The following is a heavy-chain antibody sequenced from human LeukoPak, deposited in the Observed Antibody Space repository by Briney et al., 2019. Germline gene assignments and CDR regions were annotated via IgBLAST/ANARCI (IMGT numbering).Heavy chain of an antibody. V-gene: IGHV3-11*05. CDR3: ARDSDTETGWYYYGMDV. J-gene: IGHJ6*02. D-gene: IGHD2-8*02. Sequence: PGGSLRLSCAASGFTFSDYYMSWIRQAPGKGLEWLSYISSSSSYTNYADSVKGRFTISRDNSKNTVYLQMNSLRAEDTAVYYCARDSDTETGWYYYGMDVWGQGTTVTVSS. CDR2: ISSSSSYT. CDR1: GFTFSDYY.